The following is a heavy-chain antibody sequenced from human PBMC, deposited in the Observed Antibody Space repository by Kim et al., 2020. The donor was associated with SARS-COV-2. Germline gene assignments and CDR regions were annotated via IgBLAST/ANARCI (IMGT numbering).Heavy chain of an antibody. CDR3: AKDWYYYDSSAFDY. V-gene: IGHV3-30*02. D-gene: IGHD3-22*01. J-gene: IGHJ4*02. Sequence: ADSVKGRLTISRDNSKNTLYLQMNSLRAEDTAVYYCAKDWYYYDSSAFDYWGQGTLVTVSS.